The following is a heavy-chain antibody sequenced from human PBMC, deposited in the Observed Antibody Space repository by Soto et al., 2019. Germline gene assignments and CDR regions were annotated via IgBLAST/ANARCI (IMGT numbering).Heavy chain of an antibody. CDR3: ARHAAYDSVWGKSDGSDY. Sequence: PSETLSLTCTVSGGSISSYYWSWIRQPPGKGLEWIGYIYYSGSTNYNPSLKSRVTISVDTSKNQFSLKLSSVTAADTAVYYCARHAAYDSVWGKSDGSDYWGQGTLVTVSS. V-gene: IGHV4-59*01. CDR1: GGSISSYY. D-gene: IGHD3-16*01. CDR2: IYYSGST. J-gene: IGHJ4*02.